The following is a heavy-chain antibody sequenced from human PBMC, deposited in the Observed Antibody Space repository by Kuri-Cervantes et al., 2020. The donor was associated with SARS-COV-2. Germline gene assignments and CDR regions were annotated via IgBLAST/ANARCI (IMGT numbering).Heavy chain of an antibody. D-gene: IGHD3-22*01. CDR2: ISGSGGST. V-gene: IGHV3-23*01. J-gene: IGHJ4*02. Sequence: GGSLRLYCAASGFTFSSYAMSWVRQAPGKGLEWVSAISGSGGSTYYADSVKGRFTISRDNSKNTLYLQMNSLRAEDTAVYYCAKDHQYYYDSSGYYYFGYWGQGTLVTVSS. CDR3: AKDHQYYYDSSGYYYFGY. CDR1: GFTFSSYA.